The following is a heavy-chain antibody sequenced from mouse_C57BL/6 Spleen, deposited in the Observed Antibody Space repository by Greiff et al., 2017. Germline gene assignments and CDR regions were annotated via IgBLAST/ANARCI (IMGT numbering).Heavy chain of an antibody. CDR2: IYPGDGDT. CDR3: ARWGDYDNYAMDY. D-gene: IGHD2-4*01. J-gene: IGHJ4*01. CDR1: GYAFSSYW. Sequence: VKLQESGAELVKPGASVKISCKASGYAFSSYWMNWVKQRPGKGLEWIGQIYPGDGDTNYNGKFKGKATLTADKSSSTAYMQLSSLTSEDSAVYFCARWGDYDNYAMDYWGQGTSVTVSS. V-gene: IGHV1-80*01.